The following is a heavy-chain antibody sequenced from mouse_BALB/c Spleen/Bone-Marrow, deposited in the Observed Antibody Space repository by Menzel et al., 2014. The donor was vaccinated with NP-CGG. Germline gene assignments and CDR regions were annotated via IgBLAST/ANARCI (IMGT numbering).Heavy chain of an antibody. J-gene: IGHJ1*01. V-gene: IGHV14-3*02. CDR2: IDPANGNT. Sequence: EVHLVESGAELVEPGASVKLSCTASGFNIKDTYMHWVKQRPEQGLEWIGRIDPANGNTKYDPKFQGKATTTADTSSNTAYLQLSSLTSEDTAVYYCATMITDWYFDVWGAGTTVTVSS. CDR3: ATMITDWYFDV. D-gene: IGHD2-4*01. CDR1: GFNIKDTY.